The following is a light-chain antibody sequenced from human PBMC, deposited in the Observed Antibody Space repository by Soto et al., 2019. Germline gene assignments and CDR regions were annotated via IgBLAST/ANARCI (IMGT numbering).Light chain of an antibody. CDR2: DVS. J-gene: IGLJ1*01. CDR1: SSDVGRYNY. V-gene: IGLV2-11*01. Sequence: QSVLTQPRSVSGSPGQSVTISCTGTSSDVGRYNYVSWYQQYLGEAPKLMIYDVSERPSGVPDHFSGSKSGNTASLTISGLQAEDEADYYCCSYAGGYTSSYIFGSGTKVTVL. CDR3: CSYAGGYTSSYI.